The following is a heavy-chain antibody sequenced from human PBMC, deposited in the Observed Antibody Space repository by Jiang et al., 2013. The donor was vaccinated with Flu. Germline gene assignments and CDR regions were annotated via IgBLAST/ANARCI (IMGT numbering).Heavy chain of an antibody. D-gene: IGHD3-22*01. Sequence: LIFWHDDKRYSPSLKSRLTITKDTSKNQVVLTMTNMDPEDTGTYYCAHRIDSPDYDDSSGYYGMDVWGQGTTVTVSS. J-gene: IGHJ6*02. CDR2: IFWHDDK. V-gene: IGHV2-5*01. CDR3: AHRIDSPDYDDSSGYYGMDV.